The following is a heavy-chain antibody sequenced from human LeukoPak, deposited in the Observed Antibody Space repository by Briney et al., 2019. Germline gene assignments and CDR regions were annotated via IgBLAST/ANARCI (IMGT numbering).Heavy chain of an antibody. D-gene: IGHD2-21*01. CDR1: GYTFTKYY. CDR3: ARDPGGYSTGGAFDI. Sequence: GASVKVSCKSSGYTFTKYYLHWVRQAPGQGLEWMGWINPNTGDTNFPQKFQGRVTLTRDTSISTIFMDLSRLTSDDTAVYYCARDPGGYSTGGAFDIWGQGTMVIVSS. J-gene: IGHJ3*02. V-gene: IGHV1-2*02. CDR2: INPNTGDT.